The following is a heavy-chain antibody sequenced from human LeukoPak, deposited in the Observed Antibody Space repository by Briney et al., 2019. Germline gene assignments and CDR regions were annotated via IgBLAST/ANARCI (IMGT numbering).Heavy chain of an antibody. CDR2: IYHSGST. V-gene: IGHV4-30-2*01. CDR3: ARLIPSSYYFDY. CDR1: GGSISSGGYS. Sequence: NPSETLSLTCAVSGGSISSGGYSWSWIRQPPGKGLEWIGYIYHSGSTYYNPSLKSRVTISVDTSKNQFSLKLTSVTAADTAVYYCARLIPSSYYFDYWGQGTLVTVSS. D-gene: IGHD2-8*01. J-gene: IGHJ4*02.